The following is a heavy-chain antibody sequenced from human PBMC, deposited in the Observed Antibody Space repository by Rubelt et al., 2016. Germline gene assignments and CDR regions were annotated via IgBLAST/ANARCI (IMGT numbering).Heavy chain of an antibody. CDR3: ARANSVGRGGLDV. V-gene: IGHV3-48*02. CDR1: AFTISDYS. J-gene: IGHJ6*02. Sequence: VQLVESGGGVVQPGGSLRLSCAASAFTISDYSMSWVRQAPGKGLECVSYLSSSIDYADPVKGRFTISRDNANNSLYRQMNSLRDEETAVYYCARANSVGRGGLDVWGQGTTVTVSS. D-gene: IGHD3-10*01. CDR2: LSSSI.